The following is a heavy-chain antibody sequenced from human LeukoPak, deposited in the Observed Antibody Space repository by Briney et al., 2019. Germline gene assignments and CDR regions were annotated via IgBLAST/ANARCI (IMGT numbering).Heavy chain of an antibody. V-gene: IGHV3-30*18. CDR1: GFTFSSYG. Sequence: PGGSLRLSCAASGFTFSSYGMHWVRQAPGKGLEWVAVISYDGSNKYYADSVKGRFTISRDNSKNTLYLQMNSLRAEDTAVYYCGNVAILLPDAFDIWGQGTMVTVSS. CDR2: ISYDGSNK. J-gene: IGHJ3*02. D-gene: IGHD3-10*01. CDR3: GNVAILLPDAFDI.